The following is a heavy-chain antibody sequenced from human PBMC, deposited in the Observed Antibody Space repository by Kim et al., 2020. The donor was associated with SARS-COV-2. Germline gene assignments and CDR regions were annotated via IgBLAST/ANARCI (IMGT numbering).Heavy chain of an antibody. CDR1: GGSVSSGSYY. V-gene: IGHV4-61*01. D-gene: IGHD3-22*01. J-gene: IGHJ4*02. Sequence: SETLSLTCTVSGGSVSSGSYYWSWIRQPPGKGLEWIGYIYYSGSTNYNPSLKSRVTISVDTSKNQFSLKLSSVTAADTAVYYCARAKVHYYDSSGSLDYWGQGTLVTVSS. CDR3: ARAKVHYYDSSGSLDY. CDR2: IYYSGST.